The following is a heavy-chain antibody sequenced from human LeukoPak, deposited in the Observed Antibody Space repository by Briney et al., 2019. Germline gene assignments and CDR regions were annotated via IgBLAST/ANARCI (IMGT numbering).Heavy chain of an antibody. CDR1: GGSISSGGYY. V-gene: IGHV4-30-2*01. Sequence: SETLSLTCTVSGGSISSGGYYWSWIRQPPGKGLEWIGYIYHSGSTYYNPSLKSRVTISVDRSKNQFSLKLSSVTAADTAVYYCANTGTTLSLGYYYYMDVWGKGTTVTVSS. J-gene: IGHJ6*03. CDR3: ANTGTTLSLGYYYYMDV. D-gene: IGHD1-7*01. CDR2: IYHSGST.